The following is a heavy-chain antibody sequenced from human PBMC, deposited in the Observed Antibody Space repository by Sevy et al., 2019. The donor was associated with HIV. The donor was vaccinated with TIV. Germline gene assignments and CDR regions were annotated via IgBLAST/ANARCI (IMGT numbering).Heavy chain of an antibody. CDR3: AREHTRIGGRGAFDI. D-gene: IGHD3-22*01. CDR1: GFTFSSYG. J-gene: IGHJ3*02. CDR2: IWYDESNK. V-gene: IGHV3-33*01. Sequence: GGSLRLSCAASGFTFSSYGMHWVRQAPGKGLEWVAVIWYDESNKYYADSVKGRFTISRDNSKNTLYLQMNSLRAEDRAVYYCAREHTRIGGRGAFDIWGQGTMVTVSS.